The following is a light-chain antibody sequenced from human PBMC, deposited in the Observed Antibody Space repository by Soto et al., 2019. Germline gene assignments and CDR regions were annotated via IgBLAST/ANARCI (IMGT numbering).Light chain of an antibody. CDR1: QSVSSN. V-gene: IGKV3D-15*01. Sequence: IVVTQSLTILCVSPGKRATLSFSASQSVSSNLAWYQQKPGQAPRLLIYGVYTRAPGIPARFSGSGSGTEFTLTISSLQSEDFAVYYCQQYHSWPPRTFGQGTKVDIK. CDR3: QQYHSWPPRT. CDR2: GVY. J-gene: IGKJ1*01.